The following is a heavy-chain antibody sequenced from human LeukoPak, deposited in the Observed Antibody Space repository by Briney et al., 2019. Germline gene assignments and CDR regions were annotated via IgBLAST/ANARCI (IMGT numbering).Heavy chain of an antibody. Sequence: SETLSLTCTVSGGSISTNYWSWIRQPAGKGLEWIGRIYNSGNTNYSPSLESRVTMSADTSKNQFSLTLSSVTAADTAVYYCARGTFDSSGYYLFDYWGQGTLVTVSS. J-gene: IGHJ4*02. CDR1: GGSISTNY. V-gene: IGHV4-4*07. CDR3: ARGTFDSSGYYLFDY. D-gene: IGHD3-22*01. CDR2: IYNSGNT.